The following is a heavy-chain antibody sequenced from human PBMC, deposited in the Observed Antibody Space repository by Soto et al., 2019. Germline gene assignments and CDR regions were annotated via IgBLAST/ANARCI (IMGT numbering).Heavy chain of an antibody. CDR3: AKDHDRGDYFDY. CDR1: GFTFSSYG. D-gene: IGHD2-21*01. J-gene: IGHJ4*02. V-gene: IGHV3-30*18. CDR2: ISYDGSNK. Sequence: QVQLVESGGGVVQPGRSLRLSCAASGFTFSSYGMHWVRQAPGKGLEWVAVISYDGSNKYYADSVKGRFTISRDNSKNTLYLQINSLRAEDTAVYYCAKDHDRGDYFDYWGQGTLVTVSS.